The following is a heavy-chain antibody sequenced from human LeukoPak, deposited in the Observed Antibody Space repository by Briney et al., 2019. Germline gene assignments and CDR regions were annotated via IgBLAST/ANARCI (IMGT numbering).Heavy chain of an antibody. Sequence: PGGSLRLSCAASGFTFSNYAMSWFRQAPGKGLEWVSAISGGGITTYYADSAKGRFTISRDNSKNTMFLQMNSLRADDTAVYYCRWQSYASGWNPFDYWGQGILVTVSS. D-gene: IGHD6-19*01. CDR3: RWQSYASGWNPFDY. V-gene: IGHV3-23*01. J-gene: IGHJ4*02. CDR2: ISGGGITT. CDR1: GFTFSNYA.